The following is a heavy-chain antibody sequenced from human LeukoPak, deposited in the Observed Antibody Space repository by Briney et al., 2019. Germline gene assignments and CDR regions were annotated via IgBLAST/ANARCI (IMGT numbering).Heavy chain of an antibody. J-gene: IGHJ6*03. V-gene: IGHV3-7*01. D-gene: IGHD6-13*01. Sequence: GSLRLSSAASGFTFSSYWMSWVRQAPGKGLEWVANIKQDGSEKYYVDSVKGRFTISRDNAKNSLYLQMNSLRAEDTAVYYCARVSYSSYYYYYYMDVWGKGTTVTISS. CDR3: ARVSYSSYYYYYYMDV. CDR1: GFTFSSYW. CDR2: IKQDGSEK.